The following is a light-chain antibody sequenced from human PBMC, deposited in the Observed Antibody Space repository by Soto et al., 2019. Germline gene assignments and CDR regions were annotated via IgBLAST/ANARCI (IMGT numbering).Light chain of an antibody. CDR2: EVT. Sequence: QSALTQPPSASGSPGQSVTISCTGTSTDVGAYNYVSWYQQRPGKAPKLMIFEVTKRPSGVPDRFSGSKSGNTASLTVSGVQADDEADYYCSSYAGSNSFVFGTGTKLPS. CDR3: SSYAGSNSFV. V-gene: IGLV2-8*01. J-gene: IGLJ1*01. CDR1: STDVGAYNY.